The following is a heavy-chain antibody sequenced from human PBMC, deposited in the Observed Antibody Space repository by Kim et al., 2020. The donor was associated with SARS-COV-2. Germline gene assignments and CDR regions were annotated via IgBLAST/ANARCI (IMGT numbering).Heavy chain of an antibody. Sequence: APKCQGRVTITADESTSTAYMELSSLRSEDTAVYYCARAEGIAAADPLYIWGQGTMVTVSS. J-gene: IGHJ3*02. CDR3: ARAEGIAAADPLYI. D-gene: IGHD6-13*01. V-gene: IGHV1-69*01.